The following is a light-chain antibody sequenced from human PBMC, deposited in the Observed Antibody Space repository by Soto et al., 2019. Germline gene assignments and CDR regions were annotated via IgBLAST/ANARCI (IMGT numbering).Light chain of an antibody. CDR2: KAS. V-gene: IGKV1-5*03. J-gene: IGKJ4*01. CDR1: QSISSW. Sequence: DIQMTQAPSTLSASVGDRVTITCRASQSISSWLAWYQQKPGKAPKVLIYKASSLESGVPSRFSGSGSGTEFTLTISSLQPDDFATYYCQHYDSYPLTFGGGTKVDIK. CDR3: QHYDSYPLT.